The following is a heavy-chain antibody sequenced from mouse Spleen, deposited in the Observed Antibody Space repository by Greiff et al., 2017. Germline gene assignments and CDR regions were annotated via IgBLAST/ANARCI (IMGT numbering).Heavy chain of an antibody. V-gene: IGHV1-61*01. CDR1: GYTFTSYW. CDR3: ARRLWLRRYYAMDY. Sequence: QVQLKQPGAELVRPGSSVKLSCKASGYTFTSYWMDWVKQRPGQGLEWIGNIYPSDSETHYNQKFKDKATLTVDKSSSTAYMQLSSLTSEDSAVYYCARRLWLRRYYAMDYWGQGTSVTVSS. J-gene: IGHJ4*01. D-gene: IGHD2-2*01. CDR2: IYPSDSET.